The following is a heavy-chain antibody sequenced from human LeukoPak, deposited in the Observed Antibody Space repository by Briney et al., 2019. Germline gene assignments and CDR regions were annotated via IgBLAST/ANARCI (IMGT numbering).Heavy chain of an antibody. CDR3: ARDPAIAAPYYMDV. Sequence: GASVKVSCKASGYTFTSYDINWVRQATGQGLEWMGWMNPNSGNTGYAQKFQGRVTITRNTSISTAYMELSSLRSEDTAVYYCARDPAIAAPYYMDVWGKGTTVTVSS. CDR1: GYTFTSYD. CDR2: MNPNSGNT. J-gene: IGHJ6*03. V-gene: IGHV1-8*03. D-gene: IGHD6-13*01.